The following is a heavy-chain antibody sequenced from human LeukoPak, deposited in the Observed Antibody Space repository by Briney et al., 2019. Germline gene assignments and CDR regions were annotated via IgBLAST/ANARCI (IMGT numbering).Heavy chain of an antibody. Sequence: SESLSLTCAVYGGSFTSYYWSWIRQPPGKGLEWIAEINNSGTTNYNPSLKGRVTISVDTSKNQVSLKLSSVTAADTAVDYCASSRGYTSGLWYHYMEVWGKGTTVTVSS. V-gene: IGHV4-34*01. CDR1: GGSFTSYY. D-gene: IGHD6-25*01. CDR2: INNSGTT. J-gene: IGHJ6*03. CDR3: ASSRGYTSGLWYHYMEV.